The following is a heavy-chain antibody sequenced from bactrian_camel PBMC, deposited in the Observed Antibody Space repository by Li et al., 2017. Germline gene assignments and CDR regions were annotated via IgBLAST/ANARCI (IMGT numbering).Heavy chain of an antibody. V-gene: IGHV3S57*01. CDR3: AAHPTSGGVWDCIDADFRF. CDR1: GDTSRSYC. J-gene: IGHJ6*01. D-gene: IGHD2*01. Sequence: HVQLVESGGGSVQAGRSLRLSCAVSGDTSRSYCMGWFRQAPGKEREGVARIYHGGQYFYADSVKGRFNVSRDNAKNTIYLEMNNLKPEDTAIYYCAAHPTSGGVWDCIDADFRFWGPGTQVTVS. CDR2: IYHGGQY.